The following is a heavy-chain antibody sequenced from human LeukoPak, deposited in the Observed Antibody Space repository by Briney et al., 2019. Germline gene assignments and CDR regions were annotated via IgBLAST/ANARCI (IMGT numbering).Heavy chain of an antibody. Sequence: APVKVSCKASGYTFTGYYMHWVRQAPGQGLEWMGWINPNSGGTNYAQKFQGRVTMTRDTSISTAYMELSRLRSDDTAVYYCARGSYASDAFDIWGQGTMVTVSS. V-gene: IGHV1-2*02. J-gene: IGHJ3*02. CDR2: INPNSGGT. D-gene: IGHD3-16*01. CDR1: GYTFTGYY. CDR3: ARGSYASDAFDI.